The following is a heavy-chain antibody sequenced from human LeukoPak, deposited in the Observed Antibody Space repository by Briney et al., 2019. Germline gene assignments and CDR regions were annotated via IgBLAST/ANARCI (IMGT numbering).Heavy chain of an antibody. D-gene: IGHD4/OR15-4a*01. CDR1: GFTFDDYT. J-gene: IGHJ6*03. CDR3: AKANGLSYYYYYMDV. CDR2: ISWDGGST. Sequence: GGSLRLSCAASGFTFDDYTMHWVRQAPGKGLEWVSLISWDGGSTYYADSVKGRFTISRDNSKNSLYLQMNSLRTEDTALYYCAKANGLSYYYYYMDVWGKGTTVTVSS. V-gene: IGHV3-43*01.